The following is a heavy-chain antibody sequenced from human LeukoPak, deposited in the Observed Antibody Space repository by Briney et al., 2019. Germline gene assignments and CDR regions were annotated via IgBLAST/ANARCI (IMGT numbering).Heavy chain of an antibody. CDR2: INHSGST. CDR3: ARAYSSEARIFDY. Sequence: SETLSLTCAVYGGSFSGYYWSWIRQPPGKGLEWIGEINHSGSTNYNPSLKNRVTISVDTSKNQFSLKLSSVTAADTAVYYCARAYSSEARIFDYWGQGTLVTVSS. J-gene: IGHJ4*02. CDR1: GGSFSGYY. D-gene: IGHD6-19*01. V-gene: IGHV4-34*01.